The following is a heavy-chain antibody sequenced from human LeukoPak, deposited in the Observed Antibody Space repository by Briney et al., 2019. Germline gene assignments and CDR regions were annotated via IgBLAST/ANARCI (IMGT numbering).Heavy chain of an antibody. Sequence: PSETLSLTCAVSGYSISSGYYWGWIRQPPGKGLEWIGSIYHSGSTYYNPSLKSRVTISVDTSKNQFSLKLSSVTGADTAVYYCARTPRITIFGGDAFDIWGQGTMVTVSS. V-gene: IGHV4-38-2*01. CDR1: GYSISSGYY. CDR2: IYHSGST. CDR3: ARTPRITIFGGDAFDI. J-gene: IGHJ3*02. D-gene: IGHD3-3*01.